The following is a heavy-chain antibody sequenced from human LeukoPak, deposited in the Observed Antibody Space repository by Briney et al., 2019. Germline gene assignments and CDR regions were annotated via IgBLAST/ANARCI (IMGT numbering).Heavy chain of an antibody. V-gene: IGHV3-53*01. CDR3: ARDYDPPGAFHI. D-gene: IGHD3-22*01. Sequence: GGSLRLSCAASGFTVSSHYMTWVRQAPGMGLEWVSVIYSDGTTYYADSVKGRFTISRDDSKNTLYLQMNSLRAEDAAVYYCARDYDPPGAFHIWGQGTMVTVSS. CDR1: GFTVSSHY. CDR2: IYSDGTT. J-gene: IGHJ3*02.